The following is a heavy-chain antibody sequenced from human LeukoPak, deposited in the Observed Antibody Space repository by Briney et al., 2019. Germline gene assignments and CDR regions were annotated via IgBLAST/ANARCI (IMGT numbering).Heavy chain of an antibody. Sequence: SETLSLTCSVSGGSISSNNFCWGWIRQPPGKGLEWIGCVYSSGSTNVSPSLKSRVTISVDTSKNQFSLKLRSVTAADTAQYFCAKNDDNLNYYRLMDVWGKETTVAVSS. D-gene: IGHD1-26*01. CDR2: VYSSGST. CDR1: GGSISSNNFC. CDR3: AKNDDNLNYYRLMDV. V-gene: IGHV4-39*01. J-gene: IGHJ6*04.